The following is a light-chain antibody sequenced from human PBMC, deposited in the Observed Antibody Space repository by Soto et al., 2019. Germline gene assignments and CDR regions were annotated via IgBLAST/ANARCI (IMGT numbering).Light chain of an antibody. CDR3: IQDFISPLT. J-gene: IGKJ1*01. V-gene: IGKV1-6*01. CDR2: ATS. CDR1: QGIRGD. Sequence: AIQITQSPSSLSASLGDSDTITCRASQGIRGDLGWYQQKPGKAPKLLISATSTLQSGVPSRFSGRGSGTNFTLTISSLQPEDFATYYCIQDFISPLTVGQGTKVDIK.